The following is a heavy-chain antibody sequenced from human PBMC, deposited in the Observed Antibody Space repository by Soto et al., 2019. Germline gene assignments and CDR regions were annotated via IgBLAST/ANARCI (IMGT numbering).Heavy chain of an antibody. D-gene: IGHD5-12*01. Sequence: SETLSLTCAVSSGSISSSNWWSWVRQPPGKGLEWIGEIYHSGSTNYNPSLKSRVTISVDKSKNQFSLKLSSVTAADTAVYYCARESGYDLRYGDYAFPSYYYMDVWGKGTTVTVSS. J-gene: IGHJ6*03. CDR1: SGSISSSNW. CDR2: IYHSGST. V-gene: IGHV4-4*02. CDR3: ARESGYDLRYGDYAFPSYYYMDV.